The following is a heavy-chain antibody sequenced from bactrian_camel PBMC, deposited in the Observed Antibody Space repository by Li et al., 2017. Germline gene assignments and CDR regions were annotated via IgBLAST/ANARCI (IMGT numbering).Heavy chain of an antibody. CDR1: GYTFSALC. J-gene: IGHJ4*01. Sequence: QVQLVESGGGSVQAGGSLRLSCVVSGYTFSALCMAWFRQMPGKEREGVAAIGKDGRTTYAETVKGRFTIARDNAKNTIYLQLDNPQPPDTAMYYCAADRTLGRWCGSAAAVLYLSTWGQGTQVTVS. V-gene: IGHV3S53*01. D-gene: IGHD2*01. CDR2: IGKDGRT. CDR3: AADRTLGRWCGSAAAVLYLST.